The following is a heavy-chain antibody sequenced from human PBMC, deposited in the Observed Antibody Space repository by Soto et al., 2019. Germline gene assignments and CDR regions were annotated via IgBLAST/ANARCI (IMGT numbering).Heavy chain of an antibody. J-gene: IGHJ4*02. Sequence: QVQLVQSGGEVKKPGSSVKVSCKASGGTFNNYVVNWVRQAPGQGLEWMGGILPIFATANYAQKFQGRVTINADKSRSTAYMEWISLRSEDTAVYYCAGRCGSSNCLGHVGYWGQGTLVTVAS. CDR2: ILPIFATA. D-gene: IGHD2-2*01. CDR3: AGRCGSSNCLGHVGY. CDR1: GGTFNNYV. V-gene: IGHV1-69*06.